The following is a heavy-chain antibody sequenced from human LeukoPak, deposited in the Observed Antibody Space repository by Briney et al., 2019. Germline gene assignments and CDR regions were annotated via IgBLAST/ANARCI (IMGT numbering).Heavy chain of an antibody. J-gene: IGHJ5*02. CDR2: IRYYGSNE. V-gene: IGHV3-30*02. D-gene: IGHD2-15*01. Sequence: GGSLRLSCATSGVTLNTYGMHWVRQAPGKVLGWVAFIRYYGSNEYYADSVKDRFTISRDNSRNTLYLQMNSLRPEDAAVYYCAKDNVRSCNGAFCYSNDVGLLDHWGQGTLVTVAS. CDR3: AKDNVRSCNGAFCYSNDVGLLDH. CDR1: GVTLNTYG.